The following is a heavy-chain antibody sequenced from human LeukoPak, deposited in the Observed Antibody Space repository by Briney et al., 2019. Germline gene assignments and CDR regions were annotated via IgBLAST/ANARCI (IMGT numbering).Heavy chain of an antibody. Sequence: GGSLRLSCAASGFTFSSHWMHWVRQAPGKGLVWVSRINSDGSSTNYADSVKGRFTISRDNAKNTLYLQVSSLRGEDTAVYYCAIADYSSSWFIDCWGQGTLVTVSS. J-gene: IGHJ4*02. CDR3: AIADYSSSWFIDC. V-gene: IGHV3-74*01. D-gene: IGHD6-13*01. CDR2: INSDGSST. CDR1: GFTFSSHW.